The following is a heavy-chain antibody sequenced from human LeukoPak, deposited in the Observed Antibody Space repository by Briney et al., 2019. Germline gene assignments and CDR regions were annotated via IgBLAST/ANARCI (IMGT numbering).Heavy chain of an antibody. D-gene: IGHD3-9*01. Sequence: LETLSLTCTVSGGSISSSSYYWGWIRQPPGKGLEWIGSIYYSGSTYYNPSLKSRVTISVDTSKNQFSLKLSSVTAADTAVYYCARGFLTGLYFDYWGQGTLVTVSS. V-gene: IGHV4-39*01. CDR1: GGSISSSSYY. J-gene: IGHJ4*02. CDR2: IYYSGST. CDR3: ARGFLTGLYFDY.